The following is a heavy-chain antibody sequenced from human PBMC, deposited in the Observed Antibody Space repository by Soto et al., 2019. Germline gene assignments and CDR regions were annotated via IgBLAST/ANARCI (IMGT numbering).Heavy chain of an antibody. CDR1: GFTVSSNY. V-gene: IGHV3-53*01. Sequence: GGSLRLSCAASGFTVSSNYMSWVRQAPGKGLEWVSVIYSGGSTYYADSVKGRFTISRDNSKNTLYLQMNSLRAEETAVYYCARDLVTMVRGALYGYYGMDVWGQGTTVTVSS. CDR2: IYSGGST. D-gene: IGHD3-10*01. J-gene: IGHJ6*02. CDR3: ARDLVTMVRGALYGYYGMDV.